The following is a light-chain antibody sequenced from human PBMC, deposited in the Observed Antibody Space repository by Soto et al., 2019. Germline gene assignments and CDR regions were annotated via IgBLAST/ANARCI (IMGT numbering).Light chain of an antibody. Sequence: EIVMTQSPATLSVSPGERATLSCRASQSVSIDLAWYQQTPGQAPRLLIYGASTRATGIPDRFSGSGSGRDFTLTISGLEPEDFAVYYCQQYGSSPLISFGQGTRLEIK. CDR3: QQYGSSPLIS. J-gene: IGKJ5*01. V-gene: IGKV3-15*01. CDR2: GAS. CDR1: QSVSID.